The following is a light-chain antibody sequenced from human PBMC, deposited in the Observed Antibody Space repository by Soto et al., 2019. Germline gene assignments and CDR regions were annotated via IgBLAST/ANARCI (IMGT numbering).Light chain of an antibody. V-gene: IGKV1-6*02. J-gene: IGKJ1*01. CDR3: LQDYNYPLT. CDR2: GAS. Sequence: AIHMTQSPSSLSASVGDSVTITCRAIRGIRADLGWYQQKPGKAPELLISGASNLQGGVSSRFSGSGSGTSFTLTIYSLQPEDVATYYCLQDYNYPLTFGQGTKVDIK. CDR1: RGIRAD.